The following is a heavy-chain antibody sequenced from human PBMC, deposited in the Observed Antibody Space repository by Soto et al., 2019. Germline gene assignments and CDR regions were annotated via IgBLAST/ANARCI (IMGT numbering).Heavy chain of an antibody. D-gene: IGHD6-19*01. CDR1: GGSVSSSFF. V-gene: IGHV4-4*02. CDR3: ARSFGWYAIDY. Sequence: QVLLQESGPGLVQPSGTLSLSCAVSGGSVSSSFFWGWVRQPPGKGLEWIGDIFHSGSGNYNPSLKSRVTISIDKSKNQFSLELNSVTTADTAVYYCARSFGWYAIDYWGQGTLVIVPS. CDR2: IFHSGSG. J-gene: IGHJ4*02.